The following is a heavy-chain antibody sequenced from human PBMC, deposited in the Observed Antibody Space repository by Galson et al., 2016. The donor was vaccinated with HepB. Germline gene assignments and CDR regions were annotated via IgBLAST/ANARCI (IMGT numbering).Heavy chain of an antibody. V-gene: IGHV5-51*01. CDR2: IYPGDSGT. CDR3: ASQRFSGSYGWFDP. J-gene: IGHJ5*02. CDR1: GDIFRSHW. D-gene: IGHD1-26*01. Sequence: QSGAEVKKPGESLKISCLGSGDIFRSHWIAWVRQKPGKGLEWLGLIYPGDSGTKYSPSFQGRVTISADKSLSTAYLQWSSLKASDTATYYCASQRFSGSYGWFDPWGQGTQVTVSS.